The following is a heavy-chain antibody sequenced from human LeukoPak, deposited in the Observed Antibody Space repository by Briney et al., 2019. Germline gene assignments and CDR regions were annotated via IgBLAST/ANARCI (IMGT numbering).Heavy chain of an antibody. J-gene: IGHJ4*02. CDR3: ARDGSITIFGVVITLFDY. V-gene: IGHV3-23*01. Sequence: QAGGSLRLSCAASGFTFSSYAMSWVRQAPGKGLEWVSGISASGGSTYFADSVKGRFTISRDNSKNTLYLQMNSLRAEDTAVYYCARDGSITIFGVVITLFDYWGQGTLVTVSS. CDR1: GFTFSSYA. D-gene: IGHD3-3*01. CDR2: ISASGGST.